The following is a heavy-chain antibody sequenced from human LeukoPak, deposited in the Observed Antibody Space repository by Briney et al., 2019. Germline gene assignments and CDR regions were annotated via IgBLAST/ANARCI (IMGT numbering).Heavy chain of an antibody. CDR2: ISWDGGST. Sequence: GGSLRLSCAASGFTFDDYTMHWVRQAPGKGLEWVSLISWDGGSTYYADSVKGRFIISRDNAKNSLYLQMNSLRAEDTAVYYCARDLMRFLEWVNWGQGTLVTVSS. CDR3: ARDLMRFLEWVN. CDR1: GFTFDDYT. J-gene: IGHJ4*02. V-gene: IGHV3-43*01. D-gene: IGHD3-3*01.